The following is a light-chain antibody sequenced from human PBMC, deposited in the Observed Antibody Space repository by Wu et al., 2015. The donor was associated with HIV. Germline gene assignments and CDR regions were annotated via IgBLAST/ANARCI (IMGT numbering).Light chain of an antibody. CDR1: QTISTN. CDR2: DAS. V-gene: IGKV3-15*01. J-gene: IGKJ1*01. CDR3: QQYNNWPLR. Sequence: EVLMTQSPATLSVSPGERATLSCRASQTISTNLAWYQQTPGQAPRLLIYDASTRATDIPARFSGSGSGTEFTLTISSLQSEDFAVYYCQQYNNWPLRFGQGTKVEIK.